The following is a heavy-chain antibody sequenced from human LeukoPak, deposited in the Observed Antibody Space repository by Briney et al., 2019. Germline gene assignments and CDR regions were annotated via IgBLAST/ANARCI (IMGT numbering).Heavy chain of an antibody. CDR3: ASQGGGLDP. D-gene: IGHD3-16*01. J-gene: IGHJ5*02. Sequence: PGGSLRLSCAVSGFSFNTYNMDWVRQAPGKGLEWVSSISSSSSYIYYADSVKGRFTISRDNAKNSLYLQMNSLRAEDTAVYYCASQGGGLDPWGQGTLVTVSS. CDR1: GFSFNTYN. V-gene: IGHV3-21*01. CDR2: ISSSSSYI.